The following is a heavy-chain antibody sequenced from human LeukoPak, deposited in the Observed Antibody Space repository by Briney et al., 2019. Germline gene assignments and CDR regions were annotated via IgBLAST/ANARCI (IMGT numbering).Heavy chain of an antibody. Sequence: SETLSLICTVSGGSISSYYWSWIRQPPGKGLEWIGHIYYSGTTNYNPSLKSRVIISVDTSKNQLSLRLSSVTAADTAVYYCARGYYMDVWGKGTTVTVSS. V-gene: IGHV4-59*01. CDR3: ARGYYMDV. CDR1: GGSISSYY. CDR2: IYYSGTT. J-gene: IGHJ6*03.